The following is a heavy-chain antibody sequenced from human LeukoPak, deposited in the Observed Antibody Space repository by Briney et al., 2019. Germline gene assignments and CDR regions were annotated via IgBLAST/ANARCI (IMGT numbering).Heavy chain of an antibody. CDR3: ARDVSSTPNWEFDY. J-gene: IGHJ4*02. D-gene: IGHD1-26*01. CDR2: INANSGGT. Sequence: GASVKVSCKTSGYTFTDYFIRWVRQAPGQGLEWMGRINANSGGTEYQQKFQGRGTMTRDTSISTAYVEVNWLISDDTAIYYCARDVSSTPNWEFDYWGQGTLVTVSS. V-gene: IGHV1-2*06. CDR1: GYTFTDYF.